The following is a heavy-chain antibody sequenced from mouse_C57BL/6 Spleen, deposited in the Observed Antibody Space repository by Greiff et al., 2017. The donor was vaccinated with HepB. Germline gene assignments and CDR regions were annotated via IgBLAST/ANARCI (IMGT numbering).Heavy chain of an antibody. Sequence: QVQLKESGAELVKPGASVKISCKASGYAFSSYWMNWVKQRPGNGLEWIGQIYPGDGDTNYNGKFKGKATLTADKSSSTAYMQLSSLTSEDSAVYFCARRDYGSSYYFDYWGQGTTLTVSS. J-gene: IGHJ2*01. CDR2: IYPGDGDT. CDR1: GYAFSSYW. D-gene: IGHD1-1*01. CDR3: ARRDYGSSYYFDY. V-gene: IGHV1-80*01.